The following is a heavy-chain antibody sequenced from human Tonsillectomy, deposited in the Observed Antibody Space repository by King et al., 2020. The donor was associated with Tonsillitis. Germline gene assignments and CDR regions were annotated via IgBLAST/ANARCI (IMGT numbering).Heavy chain of an antibody. J-gene: IGHJ6*02. CDR1: GFTFSSYW. D-gene: IGHD1-14*01. CDR2: ITTDGSST. CDR3: ARDFRYRGG. V-gene: IGHV3-74*01. Sequence: VQLQESGGGLVQPGGSLRLSCAASGFTFSSYWMHWVRQAPGKGLVWVSRITTDGSSTSYADSVKGRLTITRDNAKTTLYLQMNSLRAEDTAVYYCARDFRYRGGWGPGTTVTVSS.